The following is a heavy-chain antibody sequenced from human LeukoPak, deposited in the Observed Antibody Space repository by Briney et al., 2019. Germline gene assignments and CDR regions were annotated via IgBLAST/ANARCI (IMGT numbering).Heavy chain of an antibody. V-gene: IGHV3-7*03. Sequence: GGSLRLSCAASGFSFNSYDMSWVRQVPGREPEWVANVNRDGSETYYLDSVKGRFTISKDNAKNSLYLQMNSLRAEDTALYHCARNNGMDVWGQGTTVIVSS. CDR1: GFSFNSYD. J-gene: IGHJ6*02. CDR2: VNRDGSET. CDR3: ARNNGMDV.